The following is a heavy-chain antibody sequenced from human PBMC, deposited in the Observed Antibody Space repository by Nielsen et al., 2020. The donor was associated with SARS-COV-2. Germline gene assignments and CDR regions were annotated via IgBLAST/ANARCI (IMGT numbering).Heavy chain of an antibody. Sequence: GGSLRLSCAASGFTFSRSWMTWVRQAPGKGLEWVANIQQDGSGKDYLDSVKGRFTISRDNAKNSLYLQMNSLRGDDTAVYYCARSSPVAGTYYYYGMDVWGQGTTVTVSS. D-gene: IGHD1/OR15-1a*01. J-gene: IGHJ6*02. CDR2: IQQDGSGK. CDR1: GFTFSRSW. V-gene: IGHV3-7*01. CDR3: ARSSPVAGTYYYYGMDV.